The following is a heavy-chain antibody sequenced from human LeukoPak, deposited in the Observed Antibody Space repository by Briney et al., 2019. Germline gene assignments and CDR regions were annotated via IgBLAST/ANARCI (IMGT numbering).Heavy chain of an antibody. CDR2: ISYDGSNK. D-gene: IGHD2-15*01. CDR3: ARAWSALIVGF. Sequence: PGGSLRLSCAASGFAFSSYAMHWVRQAPGKWLEWVAVISYDGSNKYYADSVKGRFTISRDNSKNTLYFQMNSLRAEDTAVYYCARAWSALIVGFWGQGTLVTVSS. J-gene: IGHJ4*02. CDR1: GFAFSSYA. V-gene: IGHV3-30-3*01.